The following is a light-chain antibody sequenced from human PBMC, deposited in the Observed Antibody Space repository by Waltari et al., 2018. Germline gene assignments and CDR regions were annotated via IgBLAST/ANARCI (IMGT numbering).Light chain of an antibody. CDR1: QNVVSSN. J-gene: IGKJ1*01. V-gene: IGKV3-20*01. CDR2: RAS. CDR3: QQHGTRPAT. Sequence: ELVLTQSPGTASLSPGATPTRSCRASQNVVSSNLAWYQQKPGQAPRLVIYRASRRATGIPDRFSGSGSGTDFSLTISRLEPEDFAVYYCQQHGTRPATFGQGTKVEIK.